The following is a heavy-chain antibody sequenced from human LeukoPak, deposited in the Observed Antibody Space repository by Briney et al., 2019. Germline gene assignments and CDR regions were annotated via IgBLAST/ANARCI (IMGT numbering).Heavy chain of an antibody. CDR2: IGDDGTAQ. J-gene: IGHJ2*01. CDR1: GFAFRSYG. Sequence: GRSLRLSCAASGFAFRSYGMQWVRQAPGKGPEWVAVIGDDGTAQYFADSVKGRFTISRDNSENTLYLQMNSLTTEDTAVYYCAKEGGHDNWYFDLWGRGTLVTVSS. V-gene: IGHV3-30*18. CDR3: AKEGGHDNWYFDL. D-gene: IGHD5-12*01.